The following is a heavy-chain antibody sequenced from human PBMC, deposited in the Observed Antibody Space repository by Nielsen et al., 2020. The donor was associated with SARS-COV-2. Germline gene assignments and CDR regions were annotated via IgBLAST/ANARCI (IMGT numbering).Heavy chain of an antibody. J-gene: IGHJ6*02. D-gene: IGHD6-19*01. V-gene: IGHV1-46*01. CDR2: INPSGGST. Sequence: WVRQAPGQGLEWMGIINPSGGSTSYAQKFQGRVTMTRDTSTSTVYMELSSLRSEDTAVYYCARDPIAVAGRIGYYGMDVWGQGTTVTVSS. CDR3: ARDPIAVAGRIGYYGMDV.